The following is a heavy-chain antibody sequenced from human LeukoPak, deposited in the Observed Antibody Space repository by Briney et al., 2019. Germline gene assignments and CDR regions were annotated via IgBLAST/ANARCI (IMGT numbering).Heavy chain of an antibody. D-gene: IGHD6-13*01. CDR1: GMSITSRHY. V-gene: IGHV4-38-2*02. Sequence: PAETLSLTCSVSGMSITSRHYWGWIRQPPGKGLEWIGSTSHSDSPYYNPSLKSRVTISVDTSKNQFSLKLSSVTAADTAVYYCARSKAGTGYYEGVFDYWGQGTLVTVSS. CDR3: ARSKAGTGYYEGVFDY. CDR2: TSHSDSP. J-gene: IGHJ4*02.